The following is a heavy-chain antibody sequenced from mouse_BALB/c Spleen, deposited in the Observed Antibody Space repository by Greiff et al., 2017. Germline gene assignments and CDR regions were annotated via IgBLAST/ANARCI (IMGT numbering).Heavy chain of an antibody. J-gene: IGHJ2*01. V-gene: IGHV2-9*02. CDR1: GFSLTSYG. CDR3: ARDRYDGYFDY. Sequence: QVQLQESGPGLVAPSQSLSITCTVSGFSLTSYGVHWVRQPPGKGLEWLGVIWAGGSTNYNSALMSRLSISKDNSKSQVFLKMNSLQTDDTAMYYCARDRYDGYFDYWGQGTTLTVSS. CDR2: IWAGGST. D-gene: IGHD2-14*01.